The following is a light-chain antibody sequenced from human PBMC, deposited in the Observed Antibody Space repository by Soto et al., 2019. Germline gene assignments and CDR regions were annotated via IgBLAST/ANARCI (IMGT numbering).Light chain of an antibody. CDR1: QSVGSR. Sequence: EIVMSQSPYTVSVSPGEGAELSCRASQSVGSRVAWYQQKFGQPPRLLIYETSTRANGIPARFSGSGSGTDFTLSISSLQPGDVGIYSCQQYHTWTPITFAQGTRLEIK. V-gene: IGKV3-15*01. J-gene: IGKJ5*01. CDR3: QQYHTWTPIT. CDR2: ETS.